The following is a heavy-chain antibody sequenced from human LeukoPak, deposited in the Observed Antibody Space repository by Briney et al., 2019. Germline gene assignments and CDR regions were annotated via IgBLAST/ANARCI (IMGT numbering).Heavy chain of an antibody. J-gene: IGHJ4*02. Sequence: ASVKVSCKASGYTFTSYYMHWVRQAPGQGLEWMGWISAYNGNTNYAQKLQGRVTMATDTSTSTAYMELRSLRSDDTAVYYCARDRGMVRGVIPDYWGQGTLVTVSS. V-gene: IGHV1-18*04. CDR2: ISAYNGNT. D-gene: IGHD3-10*01. CDR1: GYTFTSYY. CDR3: ARDRGMVRGVIPDY.